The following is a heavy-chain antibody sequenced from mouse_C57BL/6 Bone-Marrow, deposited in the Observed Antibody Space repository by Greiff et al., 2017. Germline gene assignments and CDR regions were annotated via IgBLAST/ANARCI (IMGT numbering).Heavy chain of an antibody. CDR1: GYSITSGYD. CDR3: ARDGPRYFDV. CDR2: ISYSGST. Sequence: EVKLVESGPGMVKPSQSLSLTCTVTGYSITSGYDWHWIRHFPGNKLEWMGYISYSGSTNYNPSLKSRISITHDTSKNHFFLKLDSVTTEDTATYYCARDGPRYFDVWGTGTTVTVSS. J-gene: IGHJ1*03. V-gene: IGHV3-1*01.